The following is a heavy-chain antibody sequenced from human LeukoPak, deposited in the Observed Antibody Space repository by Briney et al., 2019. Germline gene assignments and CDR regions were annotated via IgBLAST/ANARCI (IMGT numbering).Heavy chain of an antibody. D-gene: IGHD3-22*01. CDR2: IYYSGST. CDR3: ARETDYDSSGYYGSYFDY. CDR1: GGSISSGGYY. Sequence: SQTLSLTCTVSGGSISSGGYYWSWIRQHPGKGLEWIGYIYYSGSTYYNPSLKSRVTISVDTSKNQFSLKLSSVTAADTAVYYCARETDYDSSGYYGSYFDYWGQGTLVTVSS. J-gene: IGHJ4*02. V-gene: IGHV4-31*03.